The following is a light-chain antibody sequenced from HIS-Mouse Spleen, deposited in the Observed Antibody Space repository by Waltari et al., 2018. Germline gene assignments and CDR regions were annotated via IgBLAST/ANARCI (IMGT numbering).Light chain of an antibody. J-gene: IGLJ2*01. V-gene: IGLV1-44*01. CDR3: AAWDDSLNGVV. CDR1: SSNIGSNT. Sequence: PGQRVTISCSGSSSNIGSNTVNWYQQLPGTAPKLLIYSNNQPPSGVPDRFSGSKSGTSASLAISGLQSEDEADYYCAAWDDSLNGVVFGGGTKLTVL. CDR2: SNN.